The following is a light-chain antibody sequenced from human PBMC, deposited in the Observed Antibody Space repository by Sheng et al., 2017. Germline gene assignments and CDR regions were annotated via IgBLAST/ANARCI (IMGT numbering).Light chain of an antibody. CDR1: QGISNS. V-gene: IGKV1-NL1*01. CDR2: AAS. Sequence: IWVTQSPSFLSASTGDRVTITCRASQGISNSLAWYQQKPGKAPKLLLYAASRLESGVPSRFSGSGSGTDYTLTISSLQPEDFATYYCQQYYSTLTFGQGTRLEIK. CDR3: QQYYSTLT. J-gene: IGKJ5*01.